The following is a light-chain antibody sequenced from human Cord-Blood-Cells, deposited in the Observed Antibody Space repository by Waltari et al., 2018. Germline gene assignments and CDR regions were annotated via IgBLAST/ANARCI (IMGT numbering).Light chain of an antibody. J-gene: IGKJ3*01. CDR2: DAS. Sequence: EIVLTQSPATLSLSPGERATLPCRASQSVSSYLACYQQKPGQAPRLLIYDASNMATGIPARFSGSESGTDFTLTISSLEPEDFAVYYCQQRSNWPPTFGPGTKVDIK. V-gene: IGKV3-11*01. CDR3: QQRSNWPPT. CDR1: QSVSSY.